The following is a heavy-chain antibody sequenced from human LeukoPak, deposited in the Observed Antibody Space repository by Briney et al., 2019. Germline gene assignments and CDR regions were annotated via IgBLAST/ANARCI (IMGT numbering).Heavy chain of an antibody. D-gene: IGHD2-15*01. CDR1: GFTFSSYA. CDR2: IAGTDGST. Sequence: PGGPLTLPCAASGFTFSSYAMSWARQAPGKGLEWVSAIAGTDGSTYYADSVKGRFTISRDNSKNTLYLQMNSLRAEDTAVYYCAKPYCSGGSCYSGYFDYWGQGTLVTVSS. CDR3: AKPYCSGGSCYSGYFDY. J-gene: IGHJ4*02. V-gene: IGHV3-23*01.